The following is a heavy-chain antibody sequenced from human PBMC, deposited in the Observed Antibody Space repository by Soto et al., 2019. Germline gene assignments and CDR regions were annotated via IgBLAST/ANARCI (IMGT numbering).Heavy chain of an antibody. CDR3: ARDKGGEFLKGSGMDV. CDR1: GDSITAYY. V-gene: IGHV4-59*01. CDR2: IYHNGET. D-gene: IGHD3-10*01. Sequence: QMQLQESGPGLVKPSETLSLICSVSGDSITAYYLSWLRQSPGKELEWIGYIYHNGETNYNPSLKRRVPISADTSKTQFSLRLSSVTAADTGVYYCARDKGGEFLKGSGMDVWGQGTTVIVSS. J-gene: IGHJ6*02.